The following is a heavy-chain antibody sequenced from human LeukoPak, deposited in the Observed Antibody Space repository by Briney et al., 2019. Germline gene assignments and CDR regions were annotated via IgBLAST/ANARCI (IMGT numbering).Heavy chain of an antibody. CDR1: GGSFSGYY. J-gene: IGHJ5*02. V-gene: IGHV4-34*01. CDR3: ARVRRLAEAGSLNNWFDP. D-gene: IGHD6-13*01. Sequence: SETLSLTCAVYGGSFSGYYWSWIRQPPGKGLEWIGEINHSGSTNYNPSLNSRVTISVDTSKNQFSLKLSSVTAADTAVYYCARVRRLAEAGSLNNWFDPWGQGTLVTVSS. CDR2: INHSGST.